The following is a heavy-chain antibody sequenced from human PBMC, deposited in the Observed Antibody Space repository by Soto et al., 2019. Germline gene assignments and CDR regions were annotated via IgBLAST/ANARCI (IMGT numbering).Heavy chain of an antibody. V-gene: IGHV4-34*01. Sequence: TSETLSLTCAVYGGSFSGYYWSWIRQPPGKGLEWIGEINHSGSTNYNPSLKSRVTISVDTSKNQFSLKLSSVTAADTAVYYCARGLRITMVRGKIKNEFNWFDPWGQGTLVTVSS. D-gene: IGHD3-10*01. CDR1: GGSFSGYY. J-gene: IGHJ5*02. CDR3: ARGLRITMVRGKIKNEFNWFDP. CDR2: INHSGST.